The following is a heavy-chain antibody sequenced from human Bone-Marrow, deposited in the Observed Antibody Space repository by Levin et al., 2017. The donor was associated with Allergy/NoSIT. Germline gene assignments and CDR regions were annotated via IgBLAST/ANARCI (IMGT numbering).Heavy chain of an antibody. Sequence: SETLSLTCTVSGGSIRSYYWGWIRQPPGKGLEWIGYIYYSGSTNYNPSLESRVTISVDTSENHFSLNLTSVTAADTAVYYCARAGGYRGDPSCYPQYYHYYYMDVWGKGTTVTVSS. CDR3: ARAGGYRGDPSCYPQYYHYYYMDV. J-gene: IGHJ6*03. CDR1: GGSIRSYY. CDR2: IYYSGST. V-gene: IGHV4-59*01. D-gene: IGHD2-2*01.